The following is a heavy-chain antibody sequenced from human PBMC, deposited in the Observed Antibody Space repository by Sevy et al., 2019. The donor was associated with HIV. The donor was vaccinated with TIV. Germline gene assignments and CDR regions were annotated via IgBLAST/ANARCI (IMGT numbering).Heavy chain of an antibody. CDR2: ISSSSSYI. CDR1: GFTFSSYS. V-gene: IGHV3-21*01. J-gene: IGHJ3*02. CDR3: ARAPRDSSSSWYNAFDI. Sequence: GGSLRLSCAASGFTFSSYSMNWVRQAPGKGLEWVSSISSSSSYIYYANSLKGRFTISRDNAKNSLYLQMNSLRAEDTAVYYCARAPRDSSSSWYNAFDIWGQGTMVTVSS. D-gene: IGHD6-13*01.